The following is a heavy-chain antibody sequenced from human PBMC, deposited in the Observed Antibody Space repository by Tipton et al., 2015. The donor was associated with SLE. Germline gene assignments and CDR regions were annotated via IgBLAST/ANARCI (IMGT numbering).Heavy chain of an antibody. D-gene: IGHD2-2*01. CDR2: IYHTGST. Sequence: TLSLTCAVSGVSISRSNWWSWVRQPPGKGLEWIGEIYHTGSTDYKPSLRSRVTISVDTSKNQLSLKLTSVTAADTAVYYCARGGYCSRTSCYGAMDVWGQGTTVTVSS. CDR1: GVSISRSNW. J-gene: IGHJ6*02. V-gene: IGHV4-4*02. CDR3: ARGGYCSRTSCYGAMDV.